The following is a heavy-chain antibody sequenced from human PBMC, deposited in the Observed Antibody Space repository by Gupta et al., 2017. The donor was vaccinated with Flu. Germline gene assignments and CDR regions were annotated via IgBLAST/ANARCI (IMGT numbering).Heavy chain of an antibody. D-gene: IGHD1-7*01. CDR2: VSGDGRTI. J-gene: IGHJ4*02. V-gene: IGHV3-30*04. CDR1: GFTFSSYA. Sequence: QVQLVESGGGVVQPGRSLRLFCAASGFTFSSYALHWVRQAPGKGLEWVAVVSGDGRTIYYTDAVKGRFTISRDNSKNTVSLQMNSLRAEDTALYYCARERTYKLELEDWGQGTLVTVSS. CDR3: ARERTYKLELED.